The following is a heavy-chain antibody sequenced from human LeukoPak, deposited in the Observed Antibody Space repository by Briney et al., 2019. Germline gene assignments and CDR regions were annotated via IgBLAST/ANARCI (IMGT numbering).Heavy chain of an antibody. J-gene: IGHJ4*02. CDR3: ARVLDTAMATPLDY. Sequence: GRSLRLSCAASGFTFSSYGMHWVRQAPGKGLEWVAVIWYDGSNKYYADSVKGRFTISRDNSKNTLYLQMNSLRAEDTAVYYCARVLDTAMATPLDYWGQGTLVTVSS. V-gene: IGHV3-33*08. CDR1: GFTFSSYG. D-gene: IGHD5-18*01. CDR2: IWYDGSNK.